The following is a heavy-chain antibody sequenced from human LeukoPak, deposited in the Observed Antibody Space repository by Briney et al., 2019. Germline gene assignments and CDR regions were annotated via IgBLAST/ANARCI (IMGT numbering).Heavy chain of an antibody. V-gene: IGHV4-39*01. CDR3: AKRRPEHYFDY. CDR1: GGSISSSSYY. J-gene: IGHJ4*02. D-gene: IGHD1-14*01. CDR2: IYYSGST. Sequence: SETLSLTCTVCGGSISSSSYYWGWIRQPPGKGLEWIGSIYYSGSTYYNPSLKSRVTISVDTSKNQFSLKLSSVTAADTAVYFCAKRRPEHYFDYWGQGTLVTVSS.